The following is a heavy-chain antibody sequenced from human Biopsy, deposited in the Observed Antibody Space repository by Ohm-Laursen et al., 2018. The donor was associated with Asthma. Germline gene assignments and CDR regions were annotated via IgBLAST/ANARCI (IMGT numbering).Heavy chain of an antibody. CDR1: GVSLSSFG. J-gene: IGHJ6*02. V-gene: IGHV3-30*18. CDR2: ISYDGSKK. CDR3: AKGRYKWNDGYYGLDV. D-gene: IGHD1-20*01. Sequence: RSLRLSCSASGVSLSSFGMNWVRQAPGKGLEWVAVISYDGSKKEYGDSVKGRFTISRDNSKDTVYLQMNSLRAEDTAVYYCAKGRYKWNDGYYGLDVWGQGTTVPVS.